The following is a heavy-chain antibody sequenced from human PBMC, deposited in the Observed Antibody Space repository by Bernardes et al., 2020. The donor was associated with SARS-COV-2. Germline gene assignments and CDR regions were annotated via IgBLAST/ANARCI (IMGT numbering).Heavy chain of an antibody. Sequence: SETLSLTCDVSAYSINNFHYWAWIRQPPGKGLEWIGSIYHSGPTYYSPSLKSRVTISVDTSKKLFSLELKSVTAADTAIYYCARLGYCGGAHCYVLDGPFEYWGQGTLVTVSS. V-gene: IGHV4-38-2*01. CDR2: IYHSGPT. D-gene: IGHD2-15*01. CDR3: ARLGYCGGAHCYVLDGPFEY. J-gene: IGHJ4*02. CDR1: AYSINNFHY.